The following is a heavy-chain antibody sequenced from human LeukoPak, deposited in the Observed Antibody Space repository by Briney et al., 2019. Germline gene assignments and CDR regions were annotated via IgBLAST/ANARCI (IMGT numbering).Heavy chain of an antibody. V-gene: IGHV4-38-2*02. D-gene: IGHD1-1*01. CDR1: GYSISSGYY. CDR3: ARDFSRYNWNGGWFDP. CDR2: IYHSGST. J-gene: IGHJ5*02. Sequence: PSETLSLTCTVSGYSISSGYYWGWIRQPPGKGLEWIGSIYHSGSTYYNPSLKSRVTISVDTSKNQFSLKLSSVTAADTAVYYCARDFSRYNWNGGWFDPWGQGTLVTVSS.